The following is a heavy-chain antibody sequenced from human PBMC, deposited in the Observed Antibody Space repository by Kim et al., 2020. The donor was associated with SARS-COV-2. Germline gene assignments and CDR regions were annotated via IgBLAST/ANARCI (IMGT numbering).Heavy chain of an antibody. Sequence: ASVKVSCKTSGYNFITYAIIWVRQAPGQGLECVGWISTHNGNTNYTQRLQGRVNMTADTSTNTAYMELRSLRSDDTAVYYCARGYMVRGIPRAFDIWGQG. CDR3: ARGYMVRGIPRAFDI. J-gene: IGHJ3*02. V-gene: IGHV1-18*01. CDR2: ISTHNGNT. CDR1: GYNFITYA. D-gene: IGHD3-10*01.